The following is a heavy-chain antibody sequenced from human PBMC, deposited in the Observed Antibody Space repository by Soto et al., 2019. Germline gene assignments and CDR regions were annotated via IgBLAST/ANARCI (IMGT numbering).Heavy chain of an antibody. CDR3: ARGARGSRLRIYDFDY. Sequence: GGSLRLSCAASGFTFSDYYMSWIRQAPGKGLEWVSYISSSGSTIYYADSVKGRFTISRDNAKNSLYLQMNSLRAEDTAVYYCARGARGSRLRIYDFDYWGQGTLVTVSS. J-gene: IGHJ4*02. CDR1: GFTFSDYY. D-gene: IGHD3-3*01. CDR2: ISSSGSTI. V-gene: IGHV3-11*01.